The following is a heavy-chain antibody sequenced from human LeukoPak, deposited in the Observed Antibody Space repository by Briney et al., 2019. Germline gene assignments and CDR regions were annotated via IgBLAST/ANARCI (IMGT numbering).Heavy chain of an antibody. Sequence: PSETLSLTCTVSGYSISSGYYWGWIRPPPGKGLEWIGSIYHSGSTYYNPSLKSRVTISVDTSKNQFSLKLSSVTAADTAVYYCARDLRVAARGNWFDPWGQGTLVTVSS. CDR2: IYHSGST. J-gene: IGHJ5*02. CDR1: GYSISSGYY. CDR3: ARDLRVAARGNWFDP. V-gene: IGHV4-38-2*02. D-gene: IGHD6-6*01.